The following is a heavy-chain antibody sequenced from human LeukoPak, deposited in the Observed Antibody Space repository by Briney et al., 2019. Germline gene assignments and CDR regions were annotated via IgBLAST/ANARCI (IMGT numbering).Heavy chain of an antibody. J-gene: IGHJ4*02. CDR2: VNPSSGVT. D-gene: IGHD3-9*01. Sequence: ASVKVSCKASGYTFNTYDISWVRQATGQGLEWMGWVNPSSGVTRYAQKFQDRVTMTRNTSISTAYMELSSLRSEDTAVYYCAKNYDFLTGYASWGQGTLVTVSS. CDR3: AKNYDFLTGYAS. CDR1: GYTFNTYD. V-gene: IGHV1-8*01.